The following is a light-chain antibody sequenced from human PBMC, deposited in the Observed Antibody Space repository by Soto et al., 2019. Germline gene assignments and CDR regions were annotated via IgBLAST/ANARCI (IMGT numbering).Light chain of an antibody. V-gene: IGLV2-14*01. CDR3: NSYTGSTAYV. CDR1: SSDVGGYNY. Sequence: QSALTQPASVSGSPGQSITISCTGTSSDVGGYNYVSWYQLHPGKAPKLIIYEVSNRPSGVSNRFSGSKSGNTASLTISGLQAEDEADYYCNSYTGSTAYVFGTGTRSPS. J-gene: IGLJ1*01. CDR2: EVS.